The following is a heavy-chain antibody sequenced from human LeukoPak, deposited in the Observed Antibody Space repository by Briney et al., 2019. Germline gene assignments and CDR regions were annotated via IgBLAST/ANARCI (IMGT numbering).Heavy chain of an antibody. Sequence: GGSLRLFCAASGFTVSTNYMSWVRQAPGKGLEWVSAISGSGGSTYYADSVKGRFTISRDNSKNTLYLQMNSLRAEDTAVYYCAKVGYDSSGYYYEVRYYFDYWGQGTLVTVSS. CDR3: AKVGYDSSGYYYEVRYYFDY. J-gene: IGHJ4*02. CDR1: GFTVSTNY. D-gene: IGHD3-22*01. V-gene: IGHV3-23*01. CDR2: ISGSGGST.